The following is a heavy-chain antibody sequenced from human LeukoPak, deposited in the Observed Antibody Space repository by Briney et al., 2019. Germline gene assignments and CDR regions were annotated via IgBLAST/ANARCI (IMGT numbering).Heavy chain of an antibody. CDR1: GYTFTGYY. V-gene: IGHV1-2*06. Sequence: ASVNVSFTASGYTFTGYYIHWVRQAPGQGLDWMGRINPNNGGTNYAQKFQGRVTMTRDMSMSTAYMELSRLRSDDTAVYYCAGEDNSSGYRPFDIWGQGTMVTVPS. CDR2: INPNNGGT. CDR3: AGEDNSSGYRPFDI. J-gene: IGHJ3*02. D-gene: IGHD3-22*01.